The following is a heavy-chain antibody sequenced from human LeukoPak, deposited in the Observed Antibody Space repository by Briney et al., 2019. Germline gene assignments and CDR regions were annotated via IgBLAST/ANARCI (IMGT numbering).Heavy chain of an antibody. CDR2: TYSGGST. D-gene: IGHD2-2*01. CDR1: GLTASSNY. J-gene: IGHJ4*02. V-gene: IGHV3-66*01. CDR3: AGGLGYARSY. Sequence: PGGSLRLSCVPSGLTASSNYMSWVRQAPGKGLEWVSVTYSGGSTDYADSVKGRFTISRDNSKNTLYLQMNSLRVEDTAVYYCAGGLGYARSYWGQGTLVTVSS.